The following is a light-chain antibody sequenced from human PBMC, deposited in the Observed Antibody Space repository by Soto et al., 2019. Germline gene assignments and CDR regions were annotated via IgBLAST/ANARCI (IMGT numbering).Light chain of an antibody. V-gene: IGLV2-14*01. CDR1: SSDVGGYNY. J-gene: IGLJ1*01. CDR2: DVS. CDR3: SSYTSSSPLV. Sequence: QLVLTQPASVSGSPGQSITISCTGTSSDVGGYNYVSWYQQHPGKAPKLMIYDVSNRPSGVSNRFSGSKSGNTASLTISGLQAEDDADYYCSSYTSSSPLVFGTGTKVTVL.